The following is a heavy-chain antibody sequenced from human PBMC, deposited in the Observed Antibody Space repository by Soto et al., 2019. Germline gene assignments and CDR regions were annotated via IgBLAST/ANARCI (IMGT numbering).Heavy chain of an antibody. V-gene: IGHV1-46*01. CDR2: INPFDGSR. Sequence: GASVKVSCKASGYIFTSYYIHWVRQAPGQGLEWMGWINPFDGSRMFAQSFQGRVTMTTDTSTSTAYMELRSLRSDDTAVYYCARESPPADYWGQGTLVTVSS. CDR1: GYIFTSYY. J-gene: IGHJ4*02. CDR3: ARESPPADY.